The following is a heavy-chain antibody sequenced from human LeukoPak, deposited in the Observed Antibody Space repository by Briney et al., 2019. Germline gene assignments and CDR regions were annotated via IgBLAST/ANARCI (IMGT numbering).Heavy chain of an antibody. V-gene: IGHV3-21*01. CDR1: GFTFSSYS. CDR2: ISSSSYI. CDR3: AKGLAAAGTY. Sequence: GGSPRLSCAASGFTFSSYSMNWVRQAPGKGLEWVSSISSSSYIYYADSVKGRFTISRDNAKNSLYLQMNSLRAEDTAVYYCAKGLAAAGTYWGQGTLVTVSS. J-gene: IGHJ4*02. D-gene: IGHD6-13*01.